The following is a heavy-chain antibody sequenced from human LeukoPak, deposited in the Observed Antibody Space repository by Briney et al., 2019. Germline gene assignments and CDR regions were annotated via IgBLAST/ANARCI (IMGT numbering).Heavy chain of an antibody. CDR3: ASHAATGNYFDQ. D-gene: IGHD6-13*01. CDR1: GGSISSYY. Sequence: SETMSHTCTVSGGSISSYYWSWNRQPAGKGLEWIGRIYTSGSTNYNPSLKSRVTMSVDTSKNQFSLNLSSMTATDTAVYYCASHAATGNYFDQWGQGTMVTVSS. CDR2: IYTSGST. J-gene: IGHJ4*02. V-gene: IGHV4-4*07.